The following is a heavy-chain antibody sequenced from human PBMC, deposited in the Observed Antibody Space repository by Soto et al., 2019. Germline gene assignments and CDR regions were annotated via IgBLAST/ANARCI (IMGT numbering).Heavy chain of an antibody. Sequence: GGSLRLSCAASGFTFSSYSMNWVRQAPGKGLEWVSSISGSGGSTYYADSVKGRFTISRDNSKNTLYLQMNSLRAEDTAVYYCAKAKADYVDYWGQGTLVTVSS. CDR3: AKAKADYVDY. CDR2: ISGSGGST. CDR1: GFTFSSYS. V-gene: IGHV3-23*01. J-gene: IGHJ4*02.